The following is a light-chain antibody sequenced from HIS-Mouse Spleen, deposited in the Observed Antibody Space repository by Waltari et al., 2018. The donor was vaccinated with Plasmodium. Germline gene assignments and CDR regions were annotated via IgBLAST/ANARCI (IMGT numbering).Light chain of an antibody. CDR3: CSYAGSRMV. CDR1: SSDVGTYNL. V-gene: IGLV2-23*01. J-gene: IGLJ2*01. CDR2: EGS. Sequence: QSALPQPASVSGSPGQSIPLPCPGTSSDVGTYNLASWYQQHPGKAPKLMIYEGSTRPSGVSNRFSGSKSGNTASLTISGLQAEDEADYYCCSYAGSRMVFGGGTKLTVL.